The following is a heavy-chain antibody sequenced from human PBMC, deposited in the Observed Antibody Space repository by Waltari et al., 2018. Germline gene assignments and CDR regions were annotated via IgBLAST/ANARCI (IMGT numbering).Heavy chain of an antibody. V-gene: IGHV4-31*03. CDR2: IYYSGST. J-gene: IGHJ5*02. CDR3: ARIVPAAMGGWFDP. D-gene: IGHD2-2*01. Sequence: QVQLQESGPGLVKPSQTLSLTCTVSGGSISSGGYYWSWIRQHPGKGLEWIGYIYYSGSTYYNPTLKSRVTTSVDTSKNQFSLKLSSVTAADTAGYYCARIVPAAMGGWFDPWGQGTLVTVSS. CDR1: GGSISSGGYY.